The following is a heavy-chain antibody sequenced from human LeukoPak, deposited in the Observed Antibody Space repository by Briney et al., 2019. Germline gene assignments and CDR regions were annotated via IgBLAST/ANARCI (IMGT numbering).Heavy chain of an antibody. CDR3: ARAPGYGDFVFDY. Sequence: SETLSLTCTVSGGSISSHYWSWIRQPPGKGLEWIGYIYYSGSTNYNPSLKSRVTISVDTSKNQFSLKLSSVTAADTAVYYCARAPGYGDFVFDYWGQGTLVTVSS. CDR1: GGSISSHY. CDR2: IYYSGST. J-gene: IGHJ4*02. V-gene: IGHV4-59*11. D-gene: IGHD4-17*01.